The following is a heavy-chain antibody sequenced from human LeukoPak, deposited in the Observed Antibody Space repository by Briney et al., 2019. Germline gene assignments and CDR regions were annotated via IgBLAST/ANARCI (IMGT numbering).Heavy chain of an antibody. CDR3: ARSLIWSGYYPPDY. V-gene: IGHV3-48*01. J-gene: IGHJ4*02. Sequence: GGSLRLSCAASGFTFSSYSMNWVRQAPGKGLEWVSYISSSSSTIYYADSVKGRFTISRDNAKNSLYLQMNSLRAEDTAVYYCARSLIWSGYYPPDYWGQGTLVTVSS. CDR2: ISSSSSTI. CDR1: GFTFSSYS. D-gene: IGHD3-3*01.